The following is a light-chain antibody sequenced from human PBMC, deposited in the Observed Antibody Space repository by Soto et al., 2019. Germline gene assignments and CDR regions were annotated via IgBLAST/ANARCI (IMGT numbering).Light chain of an antibody. J-gene: IGLJ1*01. CDR3: AVWDDSRNGYV. CDR1: SSNIGSNT. V-gene: IGLV1-44*01. CDR2: SNN. Sequence: QSVLTQPPSASGTPGQRVTISCSGSSSNIGSNTVNWYQHLPRAAPKLLIQSNNQRPSGVPDRFSGSQSGTSASPAISGRQSEDEADYYCAVWDDSRNGYVFGTGTKLTVL.